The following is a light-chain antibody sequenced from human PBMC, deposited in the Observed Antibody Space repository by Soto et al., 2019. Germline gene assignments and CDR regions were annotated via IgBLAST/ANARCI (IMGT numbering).Light chain of an antibody. J-gene: IGLJ2*01. CDR1: SSDVGSYNL. CDR3: CSYAGSSYFKVV. Sequence: QSALTQPASVSGSPGQSITISCTGTSSDVGSYNLVSWYQQHPGKAPKLMIYEGSKRPSGVSNRFSGSKSGNTASLTISGLQAEDEADYYCCSYAGSSYFKVVFGGGTKLTVL. V-gene: IGLV2-23*01. CDR2: EGS.